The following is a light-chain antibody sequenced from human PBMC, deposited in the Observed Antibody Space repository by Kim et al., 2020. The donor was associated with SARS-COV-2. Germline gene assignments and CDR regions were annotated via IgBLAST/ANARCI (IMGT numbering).Light chain of an antibody. V-gene: IGKV3-11*01. CDR1: QSVGSS. Sequence: EIVLTQSPATLSLSPGERATLSCRASQSVGSSLAWYQQKPGQAPRLLIYDASNRATGIPARFSGSGSGTDFTLTISSLEPEDFALYHCHQRRMWPDTFGQGTKLEIK. J-gene: IGKJ2*01. CDR3: HQRRMWPDT. CDR2: DAS.